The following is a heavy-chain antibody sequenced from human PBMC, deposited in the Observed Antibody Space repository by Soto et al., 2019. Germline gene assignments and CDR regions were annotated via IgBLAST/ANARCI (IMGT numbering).Heavy chain of an antibody. Sequence: QLQLQESGSGLVKPSQTLSLTCAVSGGSISSGGYSWSWIRQPPGKGLEWIGYIYHSGSTYYNPSLKSRITISVDRFKDQFSLNLSSVTAADTAVYYCAGGPGVARNYWGQGTRFTVSS. V-gene: IGHV4-30-2*01. D-gene: IGHD5-12*01. CDR3: AGGPGVARNY. CDR1: GGSISSGGYS. CDR2: IYHSGST. J-gene: IGHJ4*02.